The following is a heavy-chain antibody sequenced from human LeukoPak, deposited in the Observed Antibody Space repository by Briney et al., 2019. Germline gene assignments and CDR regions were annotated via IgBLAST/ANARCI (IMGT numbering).Heavy chain of an antibody. V-gene: IGHV4-39*01. D-gene: IGHD5/OR15-5a*01. J-gene: IGHJ4*02. CDR3: ARLDCASVMCSFDY. Sequence: SETLSLTRTVSGGSMSTGTYYWGWIRQPPGKGLEWIGTAYYSGSTYYSPSLRSRVSISVDTSKNQFSLRLASVTAADTAVYYCARLDCASVMCSFDYWGQGTLVTVSS. CDR1: GGSMSTGTYY. CDR2: AYYSGST.